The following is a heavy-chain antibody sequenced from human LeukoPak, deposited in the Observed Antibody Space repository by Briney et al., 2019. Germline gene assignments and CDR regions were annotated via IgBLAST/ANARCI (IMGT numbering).Heavy chain of an antibody. Sequence: ASVTVSCKVSGYTLTELSMHWVRQAPGKGLEWMGGFDPEDGETIYAQKFQGRVTMTEDTSTDTAYMELRSLRSDGTAVYYCARNYYGSGSYYGYYYYYYMDVWGKGTTVTISS. CDR2: FDPEDGET. CDR3: ARNYYGSGSYYGYYYYYYMDV. V-gene: IGHV1-24*01. CDR1: GYTLTELS. J-gene: IGHJ6*03. D-gene: IGHD3-10*01.